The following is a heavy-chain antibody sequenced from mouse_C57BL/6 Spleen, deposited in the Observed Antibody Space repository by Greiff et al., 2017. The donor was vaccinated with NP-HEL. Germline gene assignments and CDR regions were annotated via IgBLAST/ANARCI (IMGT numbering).Heavy chain of an antibody. D-gene: IGHD3-2*02. Sequence: QVQLQQSGPELVKPGASVKISCKASGYAFSSSWMNWVKQRPGKGLEWIGRIYPGDGDTNYNGKFKGKATLTADKSSSTAYMQLSSLTSEDSAVYYYGRTVGSSGADFDYWGQGTTLTVSS. CDR2: IYPGDGDT. CDR1: GYAFSSSW. J-gene: IGHJ2*01. V-gene: IGHV1-82*01. CDR3: GRTVGSSGADFDY.